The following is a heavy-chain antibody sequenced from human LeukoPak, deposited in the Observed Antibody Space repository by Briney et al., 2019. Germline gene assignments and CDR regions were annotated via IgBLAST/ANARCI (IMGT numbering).Heavy chain of an antibody. V-gene: IGHV4-61*02. CDR2: IYTSGST. CDR1: GGSISSGSYY. CDR3: ARAASYYYGSGSYYKDYYYYYMDV. D-gene: IGHD3-10*01. J-gene: IGHJ6*03. Sequence: SETLSLTCTVSGGSISSGSYYWSWIRQPAGKGLEWIGRIYTSGSTNYNPSLKSRVNISVDTSKNQFSLKLSSVTAADTAVYYCARAASYYYGSGSYYKDYYYYYMDVWGKGTTVTVSS.